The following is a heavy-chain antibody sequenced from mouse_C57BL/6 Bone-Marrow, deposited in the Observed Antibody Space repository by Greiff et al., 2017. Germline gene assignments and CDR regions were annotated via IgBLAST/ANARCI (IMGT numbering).Heavy chain of an antibody. D-gene: IGHD1-1*01. J-gene: IGHJ2*01. CDR1: GFSLTSYG. V-gene: IGHV2-2*01. CDR3: ASSFITTVVRDY. Sequence: VKLQQSGPGLVQPSQSLSITCTVSGFSLTSYGVHWVRQSPGKGLEWLGVIWSGGSTDYNAAFISRLSISKDNSKSQVFFKMNSLQADDTAIYYCASSFITTVVRDYWGQGTTLTVSS. CDR2: IWSGGST.